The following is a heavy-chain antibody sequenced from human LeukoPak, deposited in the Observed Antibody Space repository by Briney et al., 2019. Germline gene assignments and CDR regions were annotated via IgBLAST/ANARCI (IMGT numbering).Heavy chain of an antibody. Sequence: PSETLSLTCTVSGGSISSYYWSWIRQPPGKGLEWIGYISHSGGTNYNPSLKSRVTISVDTSKNQFSLKLSSVTAADTAVYYCARDGSGMTAPHRDYYGMDVWGQGTTVTVSS. CDR1: GGSISSYY. CDR2: ISHSGGT. D-gene: IGHD3-10*01. J-gene: IGHJ6*02. CDR3: ARDGSGMTAPHRDYYGMDV. V-gene: IGHV4-59*01.